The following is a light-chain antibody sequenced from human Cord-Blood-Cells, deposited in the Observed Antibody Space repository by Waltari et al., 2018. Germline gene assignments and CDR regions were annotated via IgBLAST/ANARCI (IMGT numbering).Light chain of an antibody. Sequence: QSVLTQPPSASGTPGQRVTISCSGISSNIGSNTATWYQQLPGTAPKLLIYSNNQRPSGVPDRFSGSKSGTSASLAISGLQSEDEADYYCAAWDDSLNGVVFGGGTKLTVL. V-gene: IGLV1-44*01. CDR1: SSNIGSNT. CDR2: SNN. J-gene: IGLJ2*01. CDR3: AAWDDSLNGVV.